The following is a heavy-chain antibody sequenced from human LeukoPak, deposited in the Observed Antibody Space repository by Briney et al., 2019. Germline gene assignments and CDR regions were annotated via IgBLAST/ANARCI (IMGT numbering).Heavy chain of an antibody. V-gene: IGHV3-23*01. CDR2: MSGSGGST. CDR1: GFTFSSYA. D-gene: IGHD5-18*01. J-gene: IGHJ4*02. Sequence: PGGSLRLSCAASGFTFSSYAMSWVRQAPGKGLEWVSAMSGSGGSTYYADSVKGRFTIYRDNSKKTLYLKMNSLRVEDTAVYYCAKQWIQLWSPPDYWGQGTLVTVSS. CDR3: AKQWIQLWSPPDY.